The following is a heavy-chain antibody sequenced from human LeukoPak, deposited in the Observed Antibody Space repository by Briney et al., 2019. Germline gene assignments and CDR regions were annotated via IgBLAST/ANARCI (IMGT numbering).Heavy chain of an antibody. D-gene: IGHD6-19*01. CDR1: GFTFSTYA. CDR2: ISRNGGRT. V-gene: IGHV3-64D*06. Sequence: GGSLRLSCSASGFTFSTYAMHWVRQAPGKGLEYVSAISRNGGRTYYADSVKGRFTISRDNSKNTLYLQMSSLRAEDAAVYYCVNRPLGWYYFDYWGQGTLVTVSS. CDR3: VNRPLGWYYFDY. J-gene: IGHJ4*02.